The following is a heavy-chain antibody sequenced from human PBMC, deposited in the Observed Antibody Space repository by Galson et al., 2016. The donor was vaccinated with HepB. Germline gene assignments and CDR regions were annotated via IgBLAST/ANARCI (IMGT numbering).Heavy chain of an antibody. J-gene: IGHJ4*02. CDR3: AREIRNCSGTNCYGSLGY. D-gene: IGHD2-2*01. CDR1: GDSIRSGNSF. Sequence: TLSLTCAVLGDSIRSGNSFWTWIRQRPGRGPEWIGYFHNGRDTYSNPSLKSRVTISADTSKNLISLRLTSVTAADTAVYYCAREIRNCSGTNCYGSLGYWGQGTLVTVSS. CDR2: FHNGRDT. V-gene: IGHV4-31*11.